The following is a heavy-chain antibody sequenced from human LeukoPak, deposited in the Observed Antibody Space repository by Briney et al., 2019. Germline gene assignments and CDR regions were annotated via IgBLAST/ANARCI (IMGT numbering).Heavy chain of an antibody. Sequence: GGSLRLSRAPSGFSSIDHHMTWIRQAPGKGPEWVAYISPGGYTMHFADSVRGRFTISRDNGKKSVYLQMNSLTAEDTAVYYCAGGLDIAVAGPGGYFDYWGQGTLVTVSS. CDR1: GFSSIDHH. D-gene: IGHD6-19*01. CDR3: AGGLDIAVAGPGGYFDY. J-gene: IGHJ4*02. V-gene: IGHV3-11*01. CDR2: ISPGGYTM.